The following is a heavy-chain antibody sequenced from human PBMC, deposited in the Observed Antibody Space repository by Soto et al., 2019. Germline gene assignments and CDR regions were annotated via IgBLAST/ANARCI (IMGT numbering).Heavy chain of an antibody. V-gene: IGHV1-69*13. CDR2: IIPIFGTA. D-gene: IGHD2-15*01. J-gene: IGHJ5*02. CDR1: GYTFTSYD. CDR3: ATEKVVAATYNWFDP. Sequence: ASVKVSCKASGYTFTSYDINWVRQATGQGLEWMGGIIPIFGTANYAQKFQGRVTITADESTSTAYMELSSLRSEDTAVYYCATEKVVAATYNWFDPWGQGTLVTVSS.